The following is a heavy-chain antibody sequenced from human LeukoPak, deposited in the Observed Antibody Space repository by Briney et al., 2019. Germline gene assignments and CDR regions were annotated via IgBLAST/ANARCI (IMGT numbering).Heavy chain of an antibody. Sequence: GGSLRLSCAASGFTFSTYAMSWVRQAPGKGLEWVSAISGTSGTTYYADSVKGRFTISRDNAKNSLYLQMNSLRAEDTALYYCARDYDYGDYPGYWGQGTLVTVSS. CDR2: ISGTSGTT. J-gene: IGHJ4*02. D-gene: IGHD4-17*01. CDR3: ARDYDYGDYPGY. CDR1: GFTFSTYA. V-gene: IGHV3-23*01.